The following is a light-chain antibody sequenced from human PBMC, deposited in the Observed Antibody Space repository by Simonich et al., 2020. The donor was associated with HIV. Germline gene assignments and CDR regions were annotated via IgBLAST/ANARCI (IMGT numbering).Light chain of an antibody. CDR2: DVS. J-gene: IGLJ3*02. CDR1: SSDVGGYNY. CDR3: SSYTSSSTWV. V-gene: IGLV2-14*01. Sequence: QSALTQPASVSGSPGQSITISCTGTSSDVGGYNYVSWYQQHPGKAPKLMIYDVSKRPSGVSNRFSGSKSGNTASLPISGLQTDDEADYYCSSYTSSSTWVFGGGTKLTVL.